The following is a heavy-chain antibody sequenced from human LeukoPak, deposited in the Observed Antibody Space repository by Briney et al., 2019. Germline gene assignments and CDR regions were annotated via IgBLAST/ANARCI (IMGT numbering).Heavy chain of an antibody. Sequence: GGSLRLSCSASGFTFSSYAMHWVRQAPGKGLEYVSSISSNGVNTYYADSVKGRFTISRDNSKNTLYIQMNSLKVEDTAVYYCVKALSGWYPRKLFDYWGQGTRVTVSS. CDR3: VKALSGWYPRKLFDY. CDR1: GFTFSSYA. J-gene: IGHJ4*02. V-gene: IGHV3-64*05. CDR2: ISSNGVNT. D-gene: IGHD6-19*01.